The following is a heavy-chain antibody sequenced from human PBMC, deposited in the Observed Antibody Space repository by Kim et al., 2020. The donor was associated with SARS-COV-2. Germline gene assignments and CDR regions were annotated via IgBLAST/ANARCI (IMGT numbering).Heavy chain of an antibody. D-gene: IGHD3-22*01. CDR3: AKSDRITMIIVVTMIDY. V-gene: IGHV3-23*01. J-gene: IGHJ4*02. Sequence: VTGRFTIARYNSTNTLYLQMNSLRAEDTAVYYCAKSDRITMIIVVTMIDYWGQGTLVTVSS.